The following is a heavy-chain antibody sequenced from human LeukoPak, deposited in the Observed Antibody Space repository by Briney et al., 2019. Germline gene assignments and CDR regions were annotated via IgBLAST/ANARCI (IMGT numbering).Heavy chain of an antibody. CDR3: ARVGRASVDIVVANDY. CDR1: GYTFTSYG. J-gene: IGHJ4*02. CDR2: ISAYNGNT. D-gene: IGHD5-12*01. V-gene: IGHV1-18*01. Sequence: ASVKVSCKASGYTFTSYGLSWVRQAPGQGVEWMGWISAYNGNTNYAQKLQGRVTMTTDTSTSTAYMELRSLRSDDTAVYYCARVGRASVDIVVANDYWGQGTLVTVSS.